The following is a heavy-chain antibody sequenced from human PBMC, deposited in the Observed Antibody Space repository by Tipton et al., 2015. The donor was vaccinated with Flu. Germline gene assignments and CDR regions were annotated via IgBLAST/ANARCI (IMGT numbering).Heavy chain of an antibody. V-gene: IGHV4-38-2*02. J-gene: IGHJ3*02. D-gene: IGHD3-9*01. Sequence: LRLSCTASGYSISSGYYWGWIRQPPGKGLEWIGSIYHSGSTYYNPSLKSRVTISVDTSKNQFSLKLSSVTAADTAVYYCANTYYDILTDAFDIWGQGTMVTVSS. CDR1: GYSISSGYY. CDR2: IYHSGST. CDR3: ANTYYDILTDAFDI.